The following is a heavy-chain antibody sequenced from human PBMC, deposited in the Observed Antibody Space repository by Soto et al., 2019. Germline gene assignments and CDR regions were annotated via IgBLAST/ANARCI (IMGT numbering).Heavy chain of an antibody. J-gene: IGHJ5*02. V-gene: IGHV3-21*01. CDR2: ISSGSSYI. CDR1: GFTFSSYS. Sequence: GGSLRLSCAASGFTFSSYSMNWVRQAPGKGLEWVSSISSGSSYIYYADSVKGRFTISRDNAKNSLYLQMNSLRAEDTAVYYCAREGGNLNWFDPWGQGTLVTVSS. D-gene: IGHD1-26*01. CDR3: AREGGNLNWFDP.